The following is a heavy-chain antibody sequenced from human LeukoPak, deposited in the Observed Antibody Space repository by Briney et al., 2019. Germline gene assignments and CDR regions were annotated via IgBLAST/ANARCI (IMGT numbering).Heavy chain of an antibody. D-gene: IGHD1-26*01. CDR3: ATSPSGSRDY. V-gene: IGHV4-59*06. Sequence: SETLSLTCTVSGGSISSYYWSWIRQHSGKGLEWIGYIYYSGSTYYNPSLKSRVTISVDTSKNQFSLKLSSVTAADTAVYYCATSPSGSRDYWGQGTLVTVSS. J-gene: IGHJ4*02. CDR2: IYYSGST. CDR1: GGSISSYY.